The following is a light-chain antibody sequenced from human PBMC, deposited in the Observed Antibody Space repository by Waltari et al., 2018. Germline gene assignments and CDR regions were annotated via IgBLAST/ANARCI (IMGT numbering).Light chain of an antibody. CDR3: QAWDSTTGV. Sequence: WYQQKPGRSPVLVIYQSNKRPAGIPDGCAGSNAGSTATLTISGTLAMEEADDDCQAWDSTTGVFGGGTKLTVL. CDR2: QSN. V-gene: IGLV3-1*01. J-gene: IGLJ3*02.